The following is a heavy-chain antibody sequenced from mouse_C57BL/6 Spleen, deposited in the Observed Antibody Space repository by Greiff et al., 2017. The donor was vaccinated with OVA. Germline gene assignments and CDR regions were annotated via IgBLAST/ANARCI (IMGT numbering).Heavy chain of an antibody. J-gene: IGHJ4*01. V-gene: IGHV2-9-1*01. Sequence: QVQLQQSGPGLVAPSQSLSITCTVSGFSLTSYAISWVRQPPGKGLEWLGVIWTGGGTNYNSAIKSRMSISKDNSKSQVCLKMNSLRTDDTARYYCARMGERDAMDCLGQGTSVTVSS. CDR2: IWTGGGT. CDR1: GFSLTSYA. CDR3: ARMGERDAMDC.